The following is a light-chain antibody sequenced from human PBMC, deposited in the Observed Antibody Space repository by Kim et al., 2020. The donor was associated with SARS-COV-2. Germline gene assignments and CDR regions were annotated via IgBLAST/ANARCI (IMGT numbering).Light chain of an antibody. CDR3: SSYAGSSLYV. CDR2: EVS. CDR1: SSDVGGYNY. J-gene: IGLJ1*01. V-gene: IGLV2-8*01. Sequence: GQSVTNSCPGPSSDVGGYNYVSWYQRHPGKAPKLMIYEVSKRPSGVPDRFSGSKSGNTASLTVSGLQAEDDADYYCSSYAGSSLYVFGAGTKVTVL.